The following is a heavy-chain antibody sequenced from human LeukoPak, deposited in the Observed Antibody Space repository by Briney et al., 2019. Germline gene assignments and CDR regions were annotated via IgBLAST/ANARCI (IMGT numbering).Heavy chain of an antibody. CDR3: ARHYLWGGYRYWDN. CDR2: INYSGST. D-gene: IGHD3-16*02. Sequence: SETLSLTCTVSGGSISSSSYYWGWIRQPPGKGLEWIGIINYSGSTYYNPSLKSRVTISVDTSKKQFSLKLSSVTAADTAMYYCARHYLWGGYRYWDNWGQGTLVTVSS. CDR1: GGSISSSSYY. V-gene: IGHV4-39*07. J-gene: IGHJ4*02.